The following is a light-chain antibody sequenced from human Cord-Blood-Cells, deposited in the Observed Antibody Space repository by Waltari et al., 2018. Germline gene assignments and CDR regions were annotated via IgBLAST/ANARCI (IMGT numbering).Light chain of an antibody. J-gene: IGLJ2*01. CDR3: CSYAGSSTFVV. CDR1: SSDVGRYNL. CDR2: EGS. Sequence: QSALTQPASVSGSPGQSITVSCTGTSSDVGRYNLVSWYQPHPGKAPKLMIYEGSKRPSGVANRFSGSTSGNTASLTISGLQAEDDADYYCCSYAGSSTFVVFGGGTKLTVL. V-gene: IGLV2-23*03.